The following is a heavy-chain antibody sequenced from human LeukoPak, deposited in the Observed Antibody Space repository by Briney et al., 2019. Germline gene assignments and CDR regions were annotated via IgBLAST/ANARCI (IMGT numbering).Heavy chain of an antibody. CDR3: ARQMTSTRLFDS. J-gene: IGHJ4*02. D-gene: IGHD5/OR15-5a*01. Sequence: GGSLRISCVASGFIFSVHAFHRVRQSPDEGLQWVALIGSDGTQQYYADSVQGRFTVSRENSKNTLFLQMNTVRADDTAVYFCARQMTSTRLFDSWGQGTLVTVSS. V-gene: IGHV3-30*04. CDR2: IGSDGTQQ. CDR1: GFIFSVHA.